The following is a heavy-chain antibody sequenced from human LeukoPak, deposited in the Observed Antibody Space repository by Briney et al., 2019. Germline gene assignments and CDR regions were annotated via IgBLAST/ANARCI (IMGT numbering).Heavy chain of an antibody. CDR1: GGSFSGYY. CDR3: ARGRGATIH. Sequence: SETLSLTCAVYGGSFSGYYWSWIRQPPGKGLEWIGEINHSGSTNYNPSLKSRVTISVDTSKNQFSLKLSPVTAADTAVYYCARGRGATIHWGQGTLVTVSS. V-gene: IGHV4-34*01. CDR2: INHSGST. D-gene: IGHD1-26*01. J-gene: IGHJ4*02.